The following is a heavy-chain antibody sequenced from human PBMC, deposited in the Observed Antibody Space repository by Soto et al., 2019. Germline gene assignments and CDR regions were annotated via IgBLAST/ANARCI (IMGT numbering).Heavy chain of an antibody. D-gene: IGHD3-10*01. J-gene: IGHJ4*02. V-gene: IGHV1-18*01. CDR1: GYTFTSYG. CDR3: ARRGVLPDY. Sequence: QVQLVQSGVEVKKPGASLKVSCKASGYTFTSYGITWVRQAPGQGLEWMGWISADNGVTNYAQKLQGRVTMTTDTSTTTAYMELRNLRSDDTAVYYWARRGVLPDYWGQGTLVTVSS. CDR2: ISADNGVT.